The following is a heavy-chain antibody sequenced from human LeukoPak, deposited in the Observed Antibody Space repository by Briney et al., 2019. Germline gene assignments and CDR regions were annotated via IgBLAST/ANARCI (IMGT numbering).Heavy chain of an antibody. CDR2: ISSSSSYI. V-gene: IGHV3-21*01. CDR1: GFTFSSYS. D-gene: IGHD3-9*01. CDR3: ARDGPYGPPYYDILTGYYPLNPSMDV. J-gene: IGHJ6*03. Sequence: PGGSLRLSCAASGFTFSSYSMNWVRQAPGKGLEWVSSISSSSSYIYYADSVKGRFTISRDNAKNSLYLQMNSLRAEDTAVYYCARDGPYGPPYYDILTGYYPLNPSMDVWGKGTTVTVSS.